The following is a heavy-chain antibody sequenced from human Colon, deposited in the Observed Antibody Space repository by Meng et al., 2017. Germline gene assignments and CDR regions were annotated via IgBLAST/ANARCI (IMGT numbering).Heavy chain of an antibody. CDR2: IYHSGST. CDR1: GYSISSGYY. J-gene: IGHJ4*02. Sequence: SETLSLTCTVSGYSISSGYYWGWIRQPPGKGLEWIGSIYHSGSTYYNPSLKSRVTISVDTSKNQFSLKPSSVTAADTAVYYCATGSSIGPPLGVFDYWGQGTLVTVSS. CDR3: ATGSSIGPPLGVFDY. D-gene: IGHD2-21*01. V-gene: IGHV4-38-2*02.